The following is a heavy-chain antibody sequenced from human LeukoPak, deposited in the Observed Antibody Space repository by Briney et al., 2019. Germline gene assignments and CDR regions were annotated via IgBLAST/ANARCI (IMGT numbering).Heavy chain of an antibody. CDR1: GFTFSSYG. Sequence: PGGSLRLSCAASGFTFSSYGMHWVRQAPGKGLEWVAVISYDGSNKYYADSVKGRFTISRDNSKNTLYLQMNSLRAEDTAVYYCAKSYGKQQLPYFDYWGQGTLVTVSS. CDR3: AKSYGKQQLPYFDY. CDR2: ISYDGSNK. V-gene: IGHV3-30*18. D-gene: IGHD6-13*01. J-gene: IGHJ4*02.